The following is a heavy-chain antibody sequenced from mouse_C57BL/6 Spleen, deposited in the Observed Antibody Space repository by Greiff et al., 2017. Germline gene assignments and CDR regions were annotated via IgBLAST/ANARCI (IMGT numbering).Heavy chain of an antibody. CDR2: INPGSGGT. CDR1: GYAFTNYL. V-gene: IGHV1-54*01. D-gene: IGHD1-1*01. J-gene: IGHJ2*01. Sequence: QVQLQQSGAELVRPGTSVKVSCKASGYAFTNYLIEWVKQRPGQGLEWIGVINPGSGGTNYNEKFKGKATLTADKSSSTAYMQLSSLTSEDSAVYFCAREGYYGSSFDYWGQGTTLTVSS. CDR3: AREGYYGSSFDY.